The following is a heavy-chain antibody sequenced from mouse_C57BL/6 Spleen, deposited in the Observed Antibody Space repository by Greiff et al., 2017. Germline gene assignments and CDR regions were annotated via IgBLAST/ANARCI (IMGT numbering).Heavy chain of an antibody. D-gene: IGHD6-1*01. CDR3: ARDQPGTYFDV. V-gene: IGHV5-16*01. J-gene: IGHJ1*03. Sequence: EVKVVESEGGLVQPGSSMKLSCTASGFTFSDYYMAWVRQVPEKGLEWVANINYDGSSTYYLDSLKSRFIISRDNAKNILYLQMSSLKSEDTATYYCARDQPGTYFDVWGTGTTVTVSS. CDR1: GFTFSDYY. CDR2: INYDGSST.